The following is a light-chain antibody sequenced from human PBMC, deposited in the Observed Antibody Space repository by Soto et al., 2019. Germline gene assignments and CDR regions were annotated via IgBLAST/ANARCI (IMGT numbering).Light chain of an antibody. Sequence: DIQMTQSPSTLSASVGDRATITCRASQSVRSWLAWYQQKPGKAPKLLIYKASTITSGVPSRFSGSGSGTEFTLTISSLQPDDFATYYCQHYNSYSEAFGQGTKVDIK. CDR1: QSVRSW. V-gene: IGKV1-5*03. J-gene: IGKJ1*01. CDR3: QHYNSYSEA. CDR2: KAS.